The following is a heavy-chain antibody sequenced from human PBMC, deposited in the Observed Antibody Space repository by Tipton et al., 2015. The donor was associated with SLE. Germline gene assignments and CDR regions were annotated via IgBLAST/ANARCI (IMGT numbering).Heavy chain of an antibody. CDR3: ARAETYCGGDCYLDAFDI. CDR1: GFTFITSA. D-gene: IGHD2-21*02. CDR2: ISSSGGYT. V-gene: IGHV3-21*01. Sequence: SLRLSCEASGFTFITSAMSWVRQAPGKGLEWVSFISSSGGYTYYADSVKGRFTISRDNAKNSLFLQVNSLRPEDTAVYYCARAETYCGGDCYLDAFDIWGQGTMVTVSS. J-gene: IGHJ3*02.